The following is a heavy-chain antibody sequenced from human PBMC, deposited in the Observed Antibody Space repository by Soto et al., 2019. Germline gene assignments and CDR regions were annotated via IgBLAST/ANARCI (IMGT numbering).Heavy chain of an antibody. D-gene: IGHD6-13*01. Sequence: SVKVSCKASGGTFSSYTISWVRQAPGQGLEWMGRIIPILGIANYAQKFQGRVTITADKSTSTAYMELSSLRSEDTAVYYCARAGVGYRAAAGTHPEYYYYYMDVWGKGTTVTVSS. CDR1: GGTFSSYT. CDR3: ARAGVGYRAAAGTHPEYYYYYMDV. J-gene: IGHJ6*03. V-gene: IGHV1-69*02. CDR2: IIPILGIA.